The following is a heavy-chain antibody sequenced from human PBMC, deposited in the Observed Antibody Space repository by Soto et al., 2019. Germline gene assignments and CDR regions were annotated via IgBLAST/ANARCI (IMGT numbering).Heavy chain of an antibody. CDR2: IIPKLGSA. CDR3: ARVGEGYNFGAVY. J-gene: IGHJ4*02. CDR1: GGGNLRDYR. D-gene: IGHD5-12*01. V-gene: IGHV1-69*01. Sequence: QVQLVQSGAEVKEPGSSVKVSCKASGGGNLRDYRTTWVRRAPGQGLEWMGGIIPKLGSANYAQKFQGRVTITADESTNSVYMELRSLRSDDTAVYYCARVGEGYNFGAVYWGQGTPVTVSS.